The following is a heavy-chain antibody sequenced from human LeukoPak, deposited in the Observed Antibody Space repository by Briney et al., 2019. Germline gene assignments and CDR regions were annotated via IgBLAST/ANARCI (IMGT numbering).Heavy chain of an antibody. CDR3: VSGWGDY. CDR1: GGSFSGYY. Sequence: SETLSLTCAVYGGSFSGYYWSWIRQPPGKGLEWIGEINHSGSTNYNPSLKSRVTISVDTSKNQFPLKLSSVTAADTAVYYCVSGWGDYWGQGTLVTVSS. J-gene: IGHJ4*02. D-gene: IGHD3-16*01. V-gene: IGHV4-34*01. CDR2: INHSGST.